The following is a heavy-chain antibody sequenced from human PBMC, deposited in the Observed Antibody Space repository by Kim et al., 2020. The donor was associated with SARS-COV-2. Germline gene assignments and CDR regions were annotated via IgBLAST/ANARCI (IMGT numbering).Heavy chain of an antibody. J-gene: IGHJ4*02. CDR2: T. CDR3: ARSPSIVVVPAAPFDY. Sequence: TYYNPSLKSRVTISVDTSKNQFSLKLSSVTAADTAVYYCARSPSIVVVPAAPFDYWGQGTLVTVSS. V-gene: IGHV4-31*02. D-gene: IGHD2-2*01.